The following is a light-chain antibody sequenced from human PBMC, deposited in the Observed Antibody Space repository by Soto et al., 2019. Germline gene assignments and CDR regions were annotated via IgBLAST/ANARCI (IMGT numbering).Light chain of an antibody. CDR3: QQSYSTPYT. J-gene: IGKJ2*01. CDR2: AAS. Sequence: DIPMTQSPSSLSASVGDRVTIACRASQTINTFLNWYQRKPGKAPKLLIYAASSLQSGVPSRFSGSGSGTDFTLTISSLQPEDFTTYYCQQSYSTPYTFGQGTKLEIK. CDR1: QTINTF. V-gene: IGKV1-39*01.